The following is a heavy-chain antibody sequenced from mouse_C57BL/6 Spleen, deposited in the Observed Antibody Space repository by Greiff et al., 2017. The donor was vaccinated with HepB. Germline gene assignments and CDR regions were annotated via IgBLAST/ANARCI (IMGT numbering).Heavy chain of an antibody. V-gene: IGHV3-6*01. CDR1: GYSITSGYY. Sequence: EVKLQESGPGLVKPSQSLSLTCSVTGYSITSGYYWNWIRQFPGNKLEWMGYISYDGSNNYNPSLKNRISITRDTSKNQFFLKLNSVTTEDTATYYCGRDPLITTGVPYYFDYWGQGTTLTVSS. CDR3: GRDPLITTGVPYYFDY. J-gene: IGHJ2*01. CDR2: ISYDGSN. D-gene: IGHD1-1*01.